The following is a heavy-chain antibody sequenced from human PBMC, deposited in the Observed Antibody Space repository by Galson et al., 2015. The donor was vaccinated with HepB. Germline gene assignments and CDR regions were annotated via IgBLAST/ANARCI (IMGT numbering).Heavy chain of an antibody. D-gene: IGHD1-26*01. J-gene: IGHJ3*02. Sequence: SLRLSCAASGFTVSSNYMSWVRQAPGKGLEWVSVIYSGGSTYYADSVKGRFTISRDNSKNTLYLQMNSLRAEDTAVYYCARSLHVWWEQGGAFDIWGQGTMVTVSS. V-gene: IGHV3-66*02. CDR3: ARSLHVWWEQGGAFDI. CDR2: IYSGGST. CDR1: GFTVSSNY.